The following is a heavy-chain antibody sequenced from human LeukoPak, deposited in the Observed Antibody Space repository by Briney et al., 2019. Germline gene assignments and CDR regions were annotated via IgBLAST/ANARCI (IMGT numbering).Heavy chain of an antibody. V-gene: IGHV3-30*02. CDR2: IHNYETTE. CDR1: GFTLSSFG. D-gene: IGHD1-26*01. J-gene: IGHJ4*02. Sequence: GRSLRLSCTASGFTLSSFGMHWVRQTPGKGLEWVTFIHNYETTEYYADSVKGRFTISRDNSKNTVYLQMNSLRVEDTAVYYCAKDDPTGRYLWGQGTLVTVSS. CDR3: AKDDPTGRYL.